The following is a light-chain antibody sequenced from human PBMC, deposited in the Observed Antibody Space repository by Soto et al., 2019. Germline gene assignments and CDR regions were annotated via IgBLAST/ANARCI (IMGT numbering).Light chain of an antibody. V-gene: IGKV3-20*01. CDR2: GAS. J-gene: IGKJ1*01. CDR3: QQYGSSQT. CDR1: QSVSSSY. Sequence: IVLTQSPCTLSLSTGERATLSCRASQSVSSSYLAWYQQKPGQAPRLLIYGASSRATGIPDRFSGSGSGTDFTLTISRLEPKDFAVYYCQQYGSSQTFGQGTKVDIK.